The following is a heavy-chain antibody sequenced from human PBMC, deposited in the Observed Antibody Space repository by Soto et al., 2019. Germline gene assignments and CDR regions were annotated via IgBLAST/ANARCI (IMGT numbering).Heavy chain of an antibody. CDR1: GGTFGNYA. Sequence: QQQLLQSGAEVTKPGSSVKVSCKASGGTFGNYAISWVRQAPGQGLEWMGKIIPIFKTANYAQTFQGRITITADRSPRTDIAYMELSSLRSEDTALYYCARVSIPGIDGEDVWGQGTTVTVSS. V-gene: IGHV1-69*06. D-gene: IGHD2-2*01. CDR2: IIPIFKTA. J-gene: IGHJ6*02. CDR3: ARVSIPGIDGEDV.